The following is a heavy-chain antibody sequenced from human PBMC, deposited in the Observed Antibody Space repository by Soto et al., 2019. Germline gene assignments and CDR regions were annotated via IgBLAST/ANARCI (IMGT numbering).Heavy chain of an antibody. V-gene: IGHV1-18*01. CDR3: VRDPYYDILTGYIGFDS. CDR1: GYIFTTYG. J-gene: IGHJ4*02. CDR2: INAYNGNT. Sequence: VQLVQSGAEVKKPGASVKVSCKASGYIFTTYGISWVRQAPGQGLEWMGWINAYNGNTNYAEKFQGRVTLTSDTTKTTAYMELRSLMSDDTAVYFCVRDPYYDILTGYIGFDSWGQGTLVTVSS. D-gene: IGHD3-9*01.